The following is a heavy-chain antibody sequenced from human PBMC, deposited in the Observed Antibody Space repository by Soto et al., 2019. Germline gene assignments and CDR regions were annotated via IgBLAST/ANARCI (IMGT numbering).Heavy chain of an antibody. CDR2: IYYSGTT. V-gene: IGHV4-30-4*01. CDR1: GGSITSGDYY. CDR3: ARGPWGYSYVGNFDN. J-gene: IGHJ4*02. Sequence: QVQLQESGPGLVKPSQTLSLTCTVSGGSITSGDYYWSWIRQPPGKGLQWIGYIYYSGTTYYNPSLKSRVSLSMDTSKNQFSLQLRSVTGADTAMYYCARGPWGYSYVGNFDNWGQGTLVTVSS. D-gene: IGHD5-18*01.